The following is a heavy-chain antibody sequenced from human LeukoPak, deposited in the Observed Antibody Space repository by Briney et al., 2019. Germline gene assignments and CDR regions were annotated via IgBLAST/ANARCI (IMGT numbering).Heavy chain of an antibody. CDR2: IYTSGST. V-gene: IGHV4-4*07. J-gene: IGHJ3*02. CDR3: ARDSGGTDQGVDALDI. Sequence: SETLSLTCTVSGGSISSYYWSWIRQPAGKGLEWIGRIYTSGSTNYNPSLKSRVTMSVDTSKNQFSLKLSSVTAADTAVYYCARDSGGTDQGVDALDIWGQGTMVTVSS. CDR1: GGSISSYY. D-gene: IGHD2-15*01.